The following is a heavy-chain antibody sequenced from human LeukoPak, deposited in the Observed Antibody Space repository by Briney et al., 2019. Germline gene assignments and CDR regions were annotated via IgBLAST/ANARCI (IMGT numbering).Heavy chain of an antibody. J-gene: IGHJ5*02. V-gene: IGHV3-30-3*01. CDR2: ISYDGSNK. CDR1: GFTFSSYA. D-gene: IGHD3-10*01. Sequence: PGGSLRLSCAASGFTFSSYAMHWVRQAPGKGLEWVAVISYDGSNKYYADSVKGRFTISRDNSKNTLYLQMNSLRAEDTAVHYCARSKVRGVIIYWFDPWGQGTLVTVSS. CDR3: ARSKVRGVIIYWFDP.